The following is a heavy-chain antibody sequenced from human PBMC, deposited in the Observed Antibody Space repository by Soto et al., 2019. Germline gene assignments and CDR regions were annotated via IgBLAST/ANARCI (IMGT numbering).Heavy chain of an antibody. CDR3: ARSKLGDDY. CDR1: GGTFSNST. Sequence: QVQLVQSGAEVRKPGSSVKVSCQASGGTFSNSTVTWVRQAPGQGLEWMGRLIPILGLANYAQKFRGRLTITADKSTTTAYMELRSLRSEDTAIYYCARSKLGDDYWGQGTLVTVSS. D-gene: IGHD5-12*01. V-gene: IGHV1-69*02. CDR2: LIPILGLA. J-gene: IGHJ4*02.